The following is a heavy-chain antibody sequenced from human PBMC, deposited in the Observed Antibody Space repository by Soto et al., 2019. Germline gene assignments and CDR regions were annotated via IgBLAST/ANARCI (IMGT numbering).Heavy chain of an antibody. V-gene: IGHV3-64*01. J-gene: IGHJ5*02. D-gene: IGHD2-15*01. CDR2: ISGNGGST. Sequence: GGSLRLSCAASGFTFSSYAMHWVRQAPGKGLEYVSAISGNGGSTYYANSVKGRFTISRDNSKNTLYLQMGSLRAEDMAVYYCARGYCSGGSCYLGFYNWFDPWGQGTLVTVSS. CDR1: GFTFSSYA. CDR3: ARGYCSGGSCYLGFYNWFDP.